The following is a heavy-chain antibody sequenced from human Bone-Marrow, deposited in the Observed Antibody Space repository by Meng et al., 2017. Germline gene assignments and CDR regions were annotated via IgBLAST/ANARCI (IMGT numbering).Heavy chain of an antibody. CDR1: GGTFSSYA. D-gene: IGHD3-10*01. CDR2: INPSGGST. CDR3: ARARTITGPYYYGSGSSKDAFDI. J-gene: IGHJ3*02. V-gene: IGHV1-46*01. Sequence: ASVKVSCKASGGTFSSYAISWVRQAPGQGLEWMGIINPSGGSTSYAQKFQGRVTMTRDTSTSTVYMELSSLRSEDTAVYYCARARTITGPYYYGSGSSKDAFDIWGQGTMVTVSS.